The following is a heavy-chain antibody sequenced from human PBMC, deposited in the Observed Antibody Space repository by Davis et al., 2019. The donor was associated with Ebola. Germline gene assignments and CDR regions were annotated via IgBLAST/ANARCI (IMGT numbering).Heavy chain of an antibody. D-gene: IGHD1-26*01. CDR3: ARGVGAYYFDY. CDR1: GFTFSTYS. V-gene: IGHV3-48*02. J-gene: IGHJ4*02. Sequence: PGGSLRLSCAASGFTFSTYSMNWVRQAPGKGLEWVSYISSSVSTLYYADSVKGRFTISRDNAKNSLYLQMNRLRDEDTAVYYCARGVGAYYFDYWGQGTLVTVSS. CDR2: ISSSVSTL.